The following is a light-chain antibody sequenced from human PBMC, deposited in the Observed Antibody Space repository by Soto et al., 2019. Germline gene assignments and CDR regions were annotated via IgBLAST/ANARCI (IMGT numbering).Light chain of an antibody. V-gene: IGKV3-15*01. CDR2: GAS. CDR3: QRYGSSQFT. J-gene: IGKJ3*01. CDR1: QSVRNN. Sequence: EIVMTQSPATLSVSPGERATLSCRASQSVRNNLAWYQQKPGQAPRLLIHGASTRATGIPAKFSGSGSGTDFTLTINRLEPEDFAVYYCQRYGSSQFTFGPGTKVDIK.